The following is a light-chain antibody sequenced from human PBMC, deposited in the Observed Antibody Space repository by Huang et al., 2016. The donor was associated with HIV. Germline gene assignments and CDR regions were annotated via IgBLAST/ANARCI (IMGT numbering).Light chain of an antibody. CDR1: QGVSNN. Sequence: EIVMTQSPATRSVSPGERATLSCRASQGVSNNIAWYQQKPGQTPRLLIHVASTRATGIAAKFSGSVSGTDFTLTITSLEPEEAAVYYCQHYNNWPPWTFGPGTKVEIK. CDR3: QHYNNWPPWT. J-gene: IGKJ1*01. V-gene: IGKV3D-15*01. CDR2: VAS.